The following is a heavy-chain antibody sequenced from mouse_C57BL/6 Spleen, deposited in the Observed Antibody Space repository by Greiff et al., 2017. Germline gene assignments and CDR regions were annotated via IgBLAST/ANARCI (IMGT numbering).Heavy chain of an antibody. CDR1: GFTFSSYT. V-gene: IGHV5-9*01. CDR3: ARQDYYGSPFAY. D-gene: IGHD1-1*01. J-gene: IGHJ3*01. CDR2: ISGGGGNT. Sequence: EVNLVESGGGLVKPGGSLKLSCAASGFTFSSYTMSWVRQTPEKRLEWVATISGGGGNTYYPDSVKGRFTISRDNAKNTLYLQMSSLRSEDTALYYCARQDYYGSPFAYWGQGTLVTVSA.